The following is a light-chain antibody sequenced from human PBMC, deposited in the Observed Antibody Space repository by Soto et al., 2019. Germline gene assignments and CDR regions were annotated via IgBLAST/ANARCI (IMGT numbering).Light chain of an antibody. CDR3: TLYRNSNTV. CDR1: SSDVGSDNR. J-gene: IGLJ1*01. V-gene: IGLV2-18*01. Sequence: LTQPPSVSGSPGQSVTISCTGTSSDVGSDNRVSWYQQPPGTAPKLIIYQVSNRPSGVPDRFSGSKSGNTASLTISGLQTDDEADYYCTLYRNSNTVFGTGTKVTVL. CDR2: QVS.